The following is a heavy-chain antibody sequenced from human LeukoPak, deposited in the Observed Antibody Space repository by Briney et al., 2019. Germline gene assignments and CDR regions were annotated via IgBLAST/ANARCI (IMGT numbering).Heavy chain of an antibody. V-gene: IGHV4-38-2*02. CDR2: IYHGGSA. D-gene: IGHD6-19*01. Sequence: SETLSLTCTVSGYSINSGYYWGWIRQPPGKGLEWIGNIYHGGSAYYNPSLKSRVTISVDTSKNQFSLKLSSMTAADTAVYYCARVSSGWYPYYFDYWGQGTLVTVSS. CDR3: ARVSSGWYPYYFDY. CDR1: GYSINSGYY. J-gene: IGHJ4*02.